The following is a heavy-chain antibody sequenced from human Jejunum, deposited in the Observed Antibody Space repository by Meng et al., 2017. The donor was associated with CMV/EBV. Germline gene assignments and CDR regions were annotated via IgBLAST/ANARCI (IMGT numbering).Heavy chain of an antibody. J-gene: IGHJ5*02. CDR1: GYIFTTYW. CDR2: IHPVDSDT. V-gene: IGHV5-51*01. CDR3: ARVGGATRLNWFDP. D-gene: IGHD1-26*01. Sequence: SGYIFTTYWIGWVRQMPGKGLEWMGIIHPVDSDTRYSPSFQGQVTISVDRSISTAYLHWKSLKASDTAIYYCARVGGATRLNWFDPWGQGTLVTVSS.